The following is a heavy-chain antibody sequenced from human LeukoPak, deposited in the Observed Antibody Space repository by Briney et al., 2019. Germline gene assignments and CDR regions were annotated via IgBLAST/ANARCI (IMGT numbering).Heavy chain of an antibody. CDR1: GGTLISYA. D-gene: IGHD5-18*01. CDR3: ARGTDTAMVTPIAHDY. J-gene: IGHJ4*02. CDR2: IIPIFGTA. Sequence: SVKVSCKASGGTLISYAISWVRQAPGQGLEWMGGIIPIFGTANYAQKFQGRVTITADESTSTAYMELSSLRSEDTAVYYCARGTDTAMVTPIAHDYWGQGTLVSVSS. V-gene: IGHV1-69*13.